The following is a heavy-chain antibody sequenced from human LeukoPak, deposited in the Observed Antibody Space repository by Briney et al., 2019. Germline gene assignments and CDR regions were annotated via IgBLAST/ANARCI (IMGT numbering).Heavy chain of an antibody. Sequence: GGSLRLSCAASGFIFSSYWMHWVRQAPGKGLVWVSRINSDGSSTSYADSVKGRFTISRDNAKNTLYLQMNSLRAEDTAVYYCARDQGTRSIAAAGHFDYWGQGTLVTVSS. J-gene: IGHJ4*02. CDR2: INSDGSST. CDR3: ARDQGTRSIAAAGHFDY. CDR1: GFIFSSYW. D-gene: IGHD6-13*01. V-gene: IGHV3-74*01.